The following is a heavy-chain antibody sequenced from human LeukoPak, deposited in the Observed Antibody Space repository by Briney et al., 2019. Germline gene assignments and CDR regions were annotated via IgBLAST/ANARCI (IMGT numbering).Heavy chain of an antibody. D-gene: IGHD2-15*01. CDR1: RYTFTGYY. V-gene: IGHV1-2*02. Sequence: AAVKDSCKASRYTFTGYYMHGVRQAPGQGLEWMGCINPNSGGTNYAQRFQGRLTMTRDTAISTAYVYLSRLTSDDTAVYYCASSWQLLLFDYWGQGTLVTVSS. CDR3: ASSWQLLLFDY. CDR2: INPNSGGT. J-gene: IGHJ4*02.